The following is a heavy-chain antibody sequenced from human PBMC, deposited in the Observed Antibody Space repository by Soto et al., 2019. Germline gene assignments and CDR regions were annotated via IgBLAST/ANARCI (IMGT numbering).Heavy chain of an antibody. Sequence: ASVKVSCKASGYTFTGYYMHWVRQAPGQGLEWMGWINPNSGGTNYAQKFQGRVTMTRDTSISTAYMELSRLRSDDTAVYYCARDPGYGILTGYYYFDYWGQGTLVTVSS. CDR2: INPNSGGT. CDR3: ARDPGYGILTGYYYFDY. V-gene: IGHV1-2*02. D-gene: IGHD3-9*01. J-gene: IGHJ4*02. CDR1: GYTFTGYY.